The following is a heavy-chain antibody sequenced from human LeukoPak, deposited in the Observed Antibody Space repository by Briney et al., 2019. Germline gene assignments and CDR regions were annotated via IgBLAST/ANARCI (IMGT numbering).Heavy chain of an antibody. D-gene: IGHD6-13*01. CDR3: ARVVAAAGTWFYYYYYMDV. CDR2: INHSGST. Sequence: SETLSLTCAVYGGSFSGYYWSWIRQPPGKGLEWIGEINHSGSTYYNPSLKSRVTISVDTSKNQFSLKLSSVTAADTAVYYCARVVAAAGTWFYYYYYMDVWGKGTTVTVSS. V-gene: IGHV4-34*01. CDR1: GGSFSGYY. J-gene: IGHJ6*03.